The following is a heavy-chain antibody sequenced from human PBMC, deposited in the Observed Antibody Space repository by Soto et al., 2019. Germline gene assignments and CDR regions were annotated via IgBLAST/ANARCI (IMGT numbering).Heavy chain of an antibody. V-gene: IGHV4-34*01. CDR1: GGSFSCYY. CDR2: INHSGST. CDR3: ARGDYGSGRPLDY. Sequence: PSETLSLTCAVYGGSFSCYYWSWIRQPPGKGLEWIGEINHSGSTNYNPSLKSRVTISVDTSKNQFSLKLSSVTAADTAVYYCARGDYGSGRPLDYWGQGTLVTVSS. J-gene: IGHJ4*02. D-gene: IGHD3-10*01.